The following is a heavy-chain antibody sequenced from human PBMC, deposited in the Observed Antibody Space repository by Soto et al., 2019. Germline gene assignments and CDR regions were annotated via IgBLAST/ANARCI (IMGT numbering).Heavy chain of an antibody. CDR1: GFAFSSYA. CDR3: AKDRGFLAPFDY. J-gene: IGHJ4*02. CDR2: ISGSTSGT. V-gene: IGHV3-23*01. Sequence: EVQLLESGGGLVQPGGSLRLSCAASGFAFSSYAMSWVRQAPGKGLEWVSSISGSTSGTYYADAVKGRFTISRDNSNNTLYLQMNSLRAEDTAVYYCAKDRGFLAPFDYWGQGALVTVSS. D-gene: IGHD3-16*02.